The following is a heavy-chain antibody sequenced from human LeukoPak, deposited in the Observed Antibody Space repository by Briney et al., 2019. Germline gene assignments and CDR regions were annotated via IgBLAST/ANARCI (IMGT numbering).Heavy chain of an antibody. J-gene: IGHJ4*02. CDR3: ARDQSFSSGYDY. CDR1: GYSISSGYY. V-gene: IGHV4-38-2*02. Sequence: SETLSLTCTVSGYSISSGYYWAWIRKPPGKGLEWIGSIYHSGSTYYNPSLKSRVTISVDTSKNQFSLKLSSVTAADTAVYYCARDQSFSSGYDYWGQGTLVTVSS. D-gene: IGHD3-22*01. CDR2: IYHSGST.